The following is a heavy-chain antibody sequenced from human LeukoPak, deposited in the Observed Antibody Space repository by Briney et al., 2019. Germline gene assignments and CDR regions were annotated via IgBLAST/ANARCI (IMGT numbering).Heavy chain of an antibody. CDR1: GGSFSGYY. CDR2: INHSGST. J-gene: IGHJ6*03. V-gene: IGHV4-34*01. CDR3: ARVGYRYDMDV. D-gene: IGHD1-1*01. Sequence: SETLSLTCAVYGGSFSGYYWSWIRQPPGKGLEWIGEINHSGSTNYNPSLKSRVTISVDMSKSQFSLKLSSVTAADTAVYYCARVGYRYDMDVWGKGATVTVSS.